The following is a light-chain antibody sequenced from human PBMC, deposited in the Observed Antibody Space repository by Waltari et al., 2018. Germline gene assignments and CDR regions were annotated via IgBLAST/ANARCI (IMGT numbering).Light chain of an antibody. Sequence: DIQMTLSPSTLSASVGDRVTITCRASQSISSWLAWYQQKPGKAPKLLIYKASSLESGLPARFSGSGSGTEFTRTISSLQPDDFASYYCQQYNSYRTFGQVTKVEIK. CDR1: QSISSW. J-gene: IGKJ1*01. V-gene: IGKV1-5*03. CDR2: KAS. CDR3: QQYNSYRT.